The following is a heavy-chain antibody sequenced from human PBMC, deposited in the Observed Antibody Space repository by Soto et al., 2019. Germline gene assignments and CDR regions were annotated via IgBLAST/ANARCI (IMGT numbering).Heavy chain of an antibody. Sequence: PSETLSLTCTVSGGSISSYYWSWIRQPPGKGLEWIGYIYYSGSTNYNPSLKSRVTISVDTSKNQFSLKLSSVTAADTAVYYCARMGIYYDSSGYLDYWGQGTLVTVSS. J-gene: IGHJ4*02. CDR3: ARMGIYYDSSGYLDY. D-gene: IGHD3-22*01. V-gene: IGHV4-59*01. CDR1: GGSISSYY. CDR2: IYYSGST.